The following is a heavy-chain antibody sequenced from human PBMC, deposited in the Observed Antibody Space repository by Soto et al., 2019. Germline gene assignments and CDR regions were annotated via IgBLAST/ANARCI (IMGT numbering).Heavy chain of an antibody. V-gene: IGHV3-23*01. Sequence: EVQVLESGGGLVQPGGSLRLSCAASGFIFSSYAMNWVRQAPGKGLEWVSSITGSGGSTNYADSVKGRFTISRDNSNNTLSLQIKSLRAEDTAIYYCAQSLYGLQYYFDYWGQGTLVTVST. J-gene: IGHJ4*02. D-gene: IGHD2-8*01. CDR1: GFIFSSYA. CDR3: AQSLYGLQYYFDY. CDR2: ITGSGGST.